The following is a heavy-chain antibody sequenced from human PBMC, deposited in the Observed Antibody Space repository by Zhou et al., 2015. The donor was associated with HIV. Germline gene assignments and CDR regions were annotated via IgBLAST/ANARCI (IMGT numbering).Heavy chain of an antibody. D-gene: IGHD2/OR15-2a*01. J-gene: IGHJ4*02. CDR3: ARDGSDYFLKY. V-gene: IGHV1-58*01. Sequence: QLVQSGAEVKKPGSSVKVSCKTSGFTFTSSAVQWARQARGQRLEWIGWIVVGSGNTKDAQKFQERVTITRDMSTSTAYMELSSLRSEDTAVYFCARDGSDYFLKYWGLGTLITVSS. CDR1: GFTFTSSA. CDR2: IVVGSGNT.